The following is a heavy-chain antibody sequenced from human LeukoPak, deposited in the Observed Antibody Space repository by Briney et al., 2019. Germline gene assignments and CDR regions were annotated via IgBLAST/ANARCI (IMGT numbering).Heavy chain of an antibody. CDR2: ISYDGSNK. CDR3: ARDLWAGGPHTVTHGWVGY. Sequence: QPGRSLRLSCAASGFTFSSYAMHWVRQDPGKGLEWVAVISYDGSNKYYADSVKGRFTISRDNSKNTLYLQMNSLRAEDTAVYYCARDLWAGGPHTVTHGWVGYWGQGTLVTVSS. CDR1: GFTFSSYA. V-gene: IGHV3-30-3*01. J-gene: IGHJ4*02. D-gene: IGHD4-17*01.